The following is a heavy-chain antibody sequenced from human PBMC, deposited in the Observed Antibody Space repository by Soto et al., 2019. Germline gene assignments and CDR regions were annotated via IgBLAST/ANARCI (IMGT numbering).Heavy chain of an antibody. CDR2: LSYAGDT. V-gene: IGHV3-13*01. CDR3: AKGPHSASGYYYMDV. J-gene: IGHJ6*03. CDR1: GFTLSTYY. D-gene: IGHD3-10*01. Sequence: PGGSLILSCAASGFTLSTYYMHWVRQATGKGLEWAAALSYAGDTYYPGSVKGRFTVSREGAKNSLYLQMNSLTAGDTAVYCCAKGPHSASGYYYMDVWGKGTTVTVSS.